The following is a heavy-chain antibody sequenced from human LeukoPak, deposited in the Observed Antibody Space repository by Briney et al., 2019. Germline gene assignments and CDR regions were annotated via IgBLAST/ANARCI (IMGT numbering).Heavy chain of an antibody. CDR1: GGSFSGYY. V-gene: IGHV4-34*01. CDR3: ARERNPNMITFGGVIAAIDY. D-gene: IGHD3-16*02. CDR2: INHSGST. Sequence: KPSETLSLTCAVYGGSFSGYYWSWIRQPPGKGLEWIGEINHSGSTNYNPSLKSRVTISVDASKNQFSLKLSSVTAADTAAYYCARERNPNMITFGGVIAAIDYWGQGTLVTVSS. J-gene: IGHJ4*02.